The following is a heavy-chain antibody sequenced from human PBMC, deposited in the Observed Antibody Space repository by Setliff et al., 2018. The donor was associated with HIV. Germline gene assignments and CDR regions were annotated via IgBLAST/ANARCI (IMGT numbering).Heavy chain of an antibody. V-gene: IGHV1-2*02. CDR3: ARDLGSSSSMDP. CDR2: INPSSGGT. J-gene: IGHJ5*02. Sequence: VASVKVSCKASGYSFNRYFMHWVRQAPGQGLEWMEWINPSSGGTKSAQKFQGRVTMTRDTSINTAYMELSRLKSDDTAVYYCARDLGSSSSMDPWGQGTLVTVSS. D-gene: IGHD6-6*01. CDR1: GYSFNRYF.